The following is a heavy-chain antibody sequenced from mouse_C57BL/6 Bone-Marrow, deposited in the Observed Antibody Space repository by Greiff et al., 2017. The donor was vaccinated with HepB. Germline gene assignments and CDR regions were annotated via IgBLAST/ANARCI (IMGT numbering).Heavy chain of an antibody. Sequence: QVQLKQPGAELVKPGASVKMSCKASGYTFTSYWITWVKQRPGQGLEWIGDIYPGSGSTNYNEKFKSKATLTVDTSSSTAYMQLSSLTSEDSAVYYCASYYGSKSDFDYWGQGTTLTVSS. D-gene: IGHD1-1*01. V-gene: IGHV1-55*01. J-gene: IGHJ2*01. CDR1: GYTFTSYW. CDR3: ASYYGSKSDFDY. CDR2: IYPGSGST.